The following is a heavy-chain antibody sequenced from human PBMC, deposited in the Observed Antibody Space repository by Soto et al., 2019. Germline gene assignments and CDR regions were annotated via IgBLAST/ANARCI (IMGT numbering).Heavy chain of an antibody. D-gene: IGHD2-2*01. CDR3: AKLSCTSSTCYFPGWFDP. V-gene: IGHV4-61*01. J-gene: IGHJ5*02. CDR2: IYYSGST. CDR1: GGSVSSGSYY. Sequence: SETLSLTCTVSGGSVSSGSYYWSWIRQPPGKGLEWIGDIYYSGSTNYNPSLKSRLTISVDTTKNQFSLQLKSMTAADTAVYYCAKLSCTSSTCYFPGWFDPWGQGTLVTVSS.